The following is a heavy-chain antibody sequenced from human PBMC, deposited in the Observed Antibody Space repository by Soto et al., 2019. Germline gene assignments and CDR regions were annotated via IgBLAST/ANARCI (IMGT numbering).Heavy chain of an antibody. J-gene: IGHJ4*02. D-gene: IGHD3-10*01. CDR1: GFTFSSYA. CDR3: AKDLNYYGSGSSFDY. V-gene: IGHV3-23*01. Sequence: EVQLLESGGGLVRPGGSLRLPCAASGFTFSSYAMSWVRQAPGRGLEWVSAISGSGGSTYYADSVKGRFTISRDNSKNTLYLQMNSLRAEDTAVYYCAKDLNYYGSGSSFDYWGQGTLVTVSS. CDR2: ISGSGGST.